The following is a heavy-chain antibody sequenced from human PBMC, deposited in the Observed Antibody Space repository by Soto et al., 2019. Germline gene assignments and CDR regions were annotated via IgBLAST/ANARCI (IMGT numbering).Heavy chain of an antibody. CDR3: AKEPANWNYGGGYYFDY. V-gene: IGHV3-23*01. J-gene: IGHJ4*02. CDR2: ISGSGGST. CDR1: GFTFSSCA. D-gene: IGHD1-7*01. Sequence: EVQLLESGGGLVQPGGSLRLSCAASGFTFSSCAMGWVRQAPGKGLEWVSAISGSGGSTYYADSVKGRFTISRDNSKNTLYLQMNSLRAEDTAVYYCAKEPANWNYGGGYYFDYWGQGTLVTVSS.